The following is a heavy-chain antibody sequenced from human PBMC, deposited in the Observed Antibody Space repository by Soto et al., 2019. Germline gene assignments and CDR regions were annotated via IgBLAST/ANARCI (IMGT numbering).Heavy chain of an antibody. CDR3: VPVPADIHGDYYYYGMDV. CDR1: GGSISSGNYY. J-gene: IGHJ6*02. D-gene: IGHD2-2*01. Sequence: SETLSLTCTVSGGSISSGNYYWSWIRQPPGKGLEWIGFISYSGSTYYSTSLKSRVTISVDTSKNQFSLKLSSVTAADTAVYYCVPVPADIHGDYYYYGMDVWGQGTTVTVSS. V-gene: IGHV4-30-4*01. CDR2: ISYSGST.